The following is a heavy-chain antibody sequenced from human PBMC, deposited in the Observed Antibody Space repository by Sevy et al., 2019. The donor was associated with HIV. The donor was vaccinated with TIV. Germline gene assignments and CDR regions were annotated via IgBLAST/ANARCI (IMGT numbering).Heavy chain of an antibody. D-gene: IGHD1-26*01. J-gene: IGHJ6*02. CDR3: ARDCNSATCLWGLDV. CDR1: GFNFNNYW. V-gene: IGHV3-7*03. Sequence: GGSLRLSCAASGFNFNNYWMTWVRQAPGKGLEWVANIKRDGSEKYYLASVKGRFTMSRDNGKKALYLQMDNLRADDTALYYCARDCNSATCLWGLDVWGQGTTVTVSS. CDR2: IKRDGSEK.